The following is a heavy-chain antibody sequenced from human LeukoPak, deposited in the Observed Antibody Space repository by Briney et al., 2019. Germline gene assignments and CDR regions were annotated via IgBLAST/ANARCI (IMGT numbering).Heavy chain of an antibody. Sequence: ASVKVSCKASGGTFSSYAISWVRQAPGQGLEWMGGIIPIFGTTNYAQKFQDRVTITADKSTSTAYMELSSLRSEDTAVYYCAKGGDTVTDWGQGTLVTVSS. CDR2: IIPIFGTT. D-gene: IGHD4-17*01. J-gene: IGHJ4*02. CDR1: GGTFSSYA. V-gene: IGHV1-69*06. CDR3: AKGGDTVTD.